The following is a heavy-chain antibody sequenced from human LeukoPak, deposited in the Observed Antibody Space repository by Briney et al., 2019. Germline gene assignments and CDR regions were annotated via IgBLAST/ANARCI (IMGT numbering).Heavy chain of an antibody. CDR2: IRCSGRST. CDR3: AKGGSHLMVATSDY. V-gene: IGHV3-23*01. CDR1: RFTFSSYA. D-gene: IGHD5-12*01. Sequence: GGSLRLSCAASRFTFSSYAMSGVRQAPGKGLEGVSAIRCSGRSTYYADSVKGLFTISRDNSKNTLYLQINSLRAEDTAVYYCAKGGSHLMVATSDYWGQGTLVTVSS. J-gene: IGHJ4*02.